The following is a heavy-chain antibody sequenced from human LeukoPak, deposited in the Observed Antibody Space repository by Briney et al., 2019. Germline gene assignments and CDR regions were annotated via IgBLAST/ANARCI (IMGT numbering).Heavy chain of an antibody. CDR3: ARDRSGSYPYYFDY. Sequence: PGGSLRLSCAASGFTFSDYSMNWVRQAPGKGLEWVSSISSRSAYIHYTDSVKGRFTISRDNAENSLYLQMNNLRADDTAVYYCARDRSGSYPYYFDYWGQGTVVTVSS. J-gene: IGHJ4*02. V-gene: IGHV3-21*01. D-gene: IGHD1-26*01. CDR2: ISSRSAYI. CDR1: GFTFSDYS.